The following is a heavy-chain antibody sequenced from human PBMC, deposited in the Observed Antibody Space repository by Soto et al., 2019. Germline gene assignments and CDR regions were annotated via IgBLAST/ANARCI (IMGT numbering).Heavy chain of an antibody. CDR1: GLTFSSYG. D-gene: IGHD5-12*01. CDR2: ISYDGSNK. V-gene: IGHV3-30*18. Sequence: GGSLRLSCAASGLTFSSYGMHWVRQAPGKGLEWVAVISYDGSNKYYADSGKGSFTISRDKSRNTLYLQMNSLRAEDTAVYYCAKEAGGYDYNFDYWGQGTLVTVSS. J-gene: IGHJ4*02. CDR3: AKEAGGYDYNFDY.